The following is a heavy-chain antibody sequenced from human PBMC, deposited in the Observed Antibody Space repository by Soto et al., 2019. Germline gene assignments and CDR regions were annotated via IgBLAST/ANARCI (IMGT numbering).Heavy chain of an antibody. Sequence: QLQLQESGPGLVKPSETLSLTCTVSGDSISSSSYCWGWIRQPPGKGLGWIGSKYYTGTSHYNPSLNSRVTISVDTSNNQISLKLTSVTAADTAVYYCARHRDPGYSSSWFNSWGQGTLVTVSS. J-gene: IGHJ5*01. CDR1: GDSISSSSYC. V-gene: IGHV4-39*01. CDR2: KYYTGTS. D-gene: IGHD6-13*01. CDR3: ARHRDPGYSSSWFNS.